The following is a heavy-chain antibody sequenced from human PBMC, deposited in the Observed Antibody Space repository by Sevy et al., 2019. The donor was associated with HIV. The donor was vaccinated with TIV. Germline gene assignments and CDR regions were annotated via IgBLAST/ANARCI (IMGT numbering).Heavy chain of an antibody. D-gene: IGHD1-26*01. CDR2: ISGYNVHT. CDR3: ARTGYSTLDRVAAADSCLDF. Sequence: ASVKVSCKASGYTFITYGITWVRQAPGQGLEWMGWISGYNVHTKYARELQGRVTITTDTSTSTAYLELRSLTSDDTAVYYCARTGYSTLDRVAAADSCLDFWGQGTLVTVSS. CDR1: GYTFITYG. V-gene: IGHV1-18*01. J-gene: IGHJ4*02.